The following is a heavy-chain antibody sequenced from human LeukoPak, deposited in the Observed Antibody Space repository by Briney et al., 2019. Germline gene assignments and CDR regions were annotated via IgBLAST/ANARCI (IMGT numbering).Heavy chain of an antibody. CDR2: IIPIFGTA. D-gene: IGHD6-6*01. V-gene: IGHV1-69*05. CDR1: GGTFSSYA. J-gene: IGHJ4*02. CDR3: ARGPTPEYSSSSHFDY. Sequence: ASVKVSCKASGGTFSSYAISWVRQAPGQGLEWMGGIIPIFGTANYAQKFQGRVTITTDESTSTAYMELSSLRSEDTAVYYCARGPTPEYSSSSHFDYWGQGTLVTVSS.